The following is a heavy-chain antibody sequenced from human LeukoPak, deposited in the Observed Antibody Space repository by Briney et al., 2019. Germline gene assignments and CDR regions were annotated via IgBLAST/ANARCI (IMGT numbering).Heavy chain of an antibody. Sequence: GGSLRLSCVGSGFTFGNYAMNWVRQAPGKGLEWVAAISGRGGDTFYADSVKGRFTFSRDNSKNTMFLQMNSLRAEDTALYYCAKEARDILTHYYWGSQFDYWGQGTLVIVSS. CDR1: GFTFGNYA. J-gene: IGHJ4*02. V-gene: IGHV3-23*01. CDR2: ISGRGGDT. D-gene: IGHD3-9*01. CDR3: AKEARDILTHYYWGSQFDY.